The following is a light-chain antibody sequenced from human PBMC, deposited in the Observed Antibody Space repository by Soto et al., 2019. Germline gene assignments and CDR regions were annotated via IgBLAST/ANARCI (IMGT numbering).Light chain of an antibody. CDR2: DVS. Sequence: QSVLTQPASVSGSPGLSIAISCTGTSSDVGGYNSVSWYQQHPGKAPKPMIYDVSNRPSGVSNRFSGPKSGNTASLTISGLQVEEEGDYYCSSYTTGGSYVFGPGTKVTVL. J-gene: IGLJ1*01. CDR3: SSYTTGGSYV. V-gene: IGLV2-14*01. CDR1: SSDVGGYNS.